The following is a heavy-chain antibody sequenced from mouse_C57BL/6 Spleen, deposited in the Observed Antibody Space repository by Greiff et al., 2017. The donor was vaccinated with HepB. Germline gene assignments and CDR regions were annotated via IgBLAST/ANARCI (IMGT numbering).Heavy chain of an antibody. CDR2: IDPSDSYT. J-gene: IGHJ1*03. V-gene: IGHV1-69*01. D-gene: IGHD4-1*01. CDR1: GYTFTSYW. Sequence: QVQLQQPGAELVMPGASVKLSCKASGYTFTSYWMHWVKQRPGQGLEWIGEIDPSDSYTNYNQKFKGKSTLTVDKSSSTAYMQLSSLTSDDSAVYYCARYGTSGYFDVWGTGTTVTVSS. CDR3: ARYGTSGYFDV.